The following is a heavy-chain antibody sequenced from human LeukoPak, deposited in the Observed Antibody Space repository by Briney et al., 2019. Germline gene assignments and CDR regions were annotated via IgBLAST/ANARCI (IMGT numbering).Heavy chain of an antibody. CDR1: GFTFSSYG. D-gene: IGHD3-22*01. J-gene: IGHJ4*02. CDR2: IVGSGDNK. Sequence: GGSLRLSCAASGFTFSSYGMSWVRQAPGKGLEWVAYIVGSGDNKQYADSVRGRFTISRDNAKNSLYLQMNSLRAEDTAVYYCAKGGYSYDSSGHNYFDYWGQGTLVTVSS. CDR3: AKGGYSYDSSGHNYFDY. V-gene: IGHV3-48*04.